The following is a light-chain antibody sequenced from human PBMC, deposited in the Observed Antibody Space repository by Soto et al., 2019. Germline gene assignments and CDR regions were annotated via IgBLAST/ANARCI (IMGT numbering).Light chain of an antibody. J-gene: IGKJ1*01. CDR1: QSVSSD. Sequence: EIVMTQSPATLSVSPGERATVSCRASQSVSSDLAWYQQKPGQTPSLLIYAASTRATGIPARFSGSGSGTEFTLTISSLQSEDFAVYYCQQYRSWPRTFRQGTKVEI. CDR3: QQYRSWPRT. CDR2: AAS. V-gene: IGKV3-15*01.